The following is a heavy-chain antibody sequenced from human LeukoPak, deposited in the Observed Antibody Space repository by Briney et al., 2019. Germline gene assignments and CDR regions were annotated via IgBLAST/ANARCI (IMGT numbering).Heavy chain of an antibody. CDR3: SIHDYGDLWADS. Sequence: GGSLRLSCAASGFTFSSYEMNWVRQAPGKGLEWVGRIKSNTDGGTTEYAAPVKGRFTISRDDSRNTLFLQMNRLKTDDTAVYYCSIHDYGDLWADSWGQGTLVTVSS. J-gene: IGHJ4*02. D-gene: IGHD4-17*01. CDR1: GFTFSSYE. V-gene: IGHV3-15*01. CDR2: IKSNTDGGTT.